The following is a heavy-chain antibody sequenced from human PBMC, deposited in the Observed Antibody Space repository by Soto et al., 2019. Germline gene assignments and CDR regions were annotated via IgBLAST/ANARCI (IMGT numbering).Heavy chain of an antibody. CDR3: ARETGIAAADVFFGMDV. CDR1: GYSFTVYH. V-gene: IGHV1-2*04. D-gene: IGHD6-13*01. Sequence: ASVKVSCKASGYSFTVYHIHWVRQAPGQGLEWLGRINPKSGGTSTAQKFQGWVTMTRDRSISTVYMELTSLRTEDTALYYCARETGIAAADVFFGMDVWGQGTTVTVSS. J-gene: IGHJ6*02. CDR2: INPKSGGT.